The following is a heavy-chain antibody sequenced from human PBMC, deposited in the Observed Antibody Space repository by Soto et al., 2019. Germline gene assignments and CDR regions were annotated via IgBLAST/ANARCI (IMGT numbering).Heavy chain of an antibody. CDR1: GYTFTGYA. CDR3: ARDHSTVTTYYFDY. V-gene: IGHV1-3*01. J-gene: IGHJ4*02. Sequence: ASVKVSCKASGYTFTGYAMHWVRQAPGQGLEWMGWINAGNGNTKYSQKFQGRVTITRDTSASTAYMELSSLRSEDTAVYYCARDHSTVTTYYFDYWGQGTLVTVPQ. D-gene: IGHD4-17*01. CDR2: INAGNGNT.